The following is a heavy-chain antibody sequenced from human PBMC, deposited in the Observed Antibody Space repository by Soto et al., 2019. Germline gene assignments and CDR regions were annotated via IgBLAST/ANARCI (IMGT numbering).Heavy chain of an antibody. CDR2: ISSSSSTI. V-gene: IGHV3-48*04. D-gene: IGHD3-9*01. CDR3: GRARDWSSL. CDR1: GFTFSSYS. J-gene: IGHJ4*02. Sequence: VGSLRLSCGGSGFTFSSYSRNWIRQATGKGLEWLSYISSSSSTIYYADSVKGRFTISRDNAKNSLYLQMNSLRLEDTAVYFCGRARDWSSLWGQGTLVTVAS.